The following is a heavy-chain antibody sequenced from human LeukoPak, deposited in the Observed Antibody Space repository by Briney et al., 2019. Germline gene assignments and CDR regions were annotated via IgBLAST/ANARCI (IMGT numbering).Heavy chain of an antibody. CDR3: ARPTGRRLYSIFKGFDY. CDR2: INHSGST. CDR1: GGSFSGYY. V-gene: IGHV4-34*01. D-gene: IGHD2/OR15-2a*01. J-gene: IGHJ4*02. Sequence: SETLSLTCAVYGGSFSGYYWSWIRQPPGKGLEWIGEINHSGSTNYNPSLKSRVTISVDTSKNQFSLKLSSVTAADTAVYYCARPTGRRLYSIFKGFDYWGQGTLVTVSS.